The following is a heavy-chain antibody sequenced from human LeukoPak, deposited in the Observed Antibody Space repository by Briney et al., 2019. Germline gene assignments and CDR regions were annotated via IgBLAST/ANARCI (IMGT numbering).Heavy chain of an antibody. CDR2: IKSKTDGGTT. D-gene: IGHD3-22*01. CDR1: GFTFSNAW. V-gene: IGHV3-15*01. CDR3: TTSDSYYYDSSGPNAFDI. Sequence: PGGSLRLSCAASGFTFSNAWMSWVRQAPGKGLEWVGRIKSKTDGGTTDYAAPVKGRFTISRDDSKNTLYLQMNSLKTEDTAVYYCTTSDSYYYDSSGPNAFDIWGQGTMVTVSS. J-gene: IGHJ3*02.